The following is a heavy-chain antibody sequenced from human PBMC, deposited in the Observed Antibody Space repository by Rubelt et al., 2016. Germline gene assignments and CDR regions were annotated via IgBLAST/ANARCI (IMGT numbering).Heavy chain of an antibody. Sequence: QVQLQESGPGLVKPSETLSLTCTVSGGPISSYYWSWIRQPPGKGLEWIGYIYYSGSTNYNPSLKSRVTMSLDSSKNQVSLKLRSVTAADTAVYFCAGEISGSYSLDSWGQGTLVTVSS. CDR2: IYYSGST. D-gene: IGHD1-26*01. J-gene: IGHJ4*02. CDR3: AGEISGSYSLDS. V-gene: IGHV4-59*12. CDR1: GGPISSYY.